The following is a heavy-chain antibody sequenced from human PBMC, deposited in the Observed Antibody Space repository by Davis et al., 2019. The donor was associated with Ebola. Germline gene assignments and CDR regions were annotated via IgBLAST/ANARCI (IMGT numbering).Heavy chain of an antibody. D-gene: IGHD3-10*01. CDR2: INPSGGST. J-gene: IGHJ4*02. CDR3: ARVPPYYYGSGYDDY. Sequence: ASVKVSCKASGYTFTSYYMHWVRQAPGQGLEWMGIINPSGGSTSYAQKFQGRVTMTRDTSTSTVYMELSSLRSEDTAVYYCARVPPYYYGSGYDDYWGQGTLVAVSS. CDR1: GYTFTSYY. V-gene: IGHV1-46*03.